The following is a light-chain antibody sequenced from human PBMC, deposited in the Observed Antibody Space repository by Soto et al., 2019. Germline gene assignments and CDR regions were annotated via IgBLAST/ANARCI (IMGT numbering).Light chain of an antibody. CDR2: GAS. CDR1: QSVTNSY. CDR3: QQYGSSLPYT. Sequence: EIVLTQSPGTLSLSPGERATLSCRASQSVTNSYLAWYQHKPGLAPRLLIYGASSRATGIPDRFSGSGSGTDFTLTISRLEPEDFAVYYCQQYGSSLPYTFGQGTKLEIK. V-gene: IGKV3-20*01. J-gene: IGKJ2*01.